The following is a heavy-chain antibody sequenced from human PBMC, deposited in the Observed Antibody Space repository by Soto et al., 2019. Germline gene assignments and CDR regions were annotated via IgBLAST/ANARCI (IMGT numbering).Heavy chain of an antibody. D-gene: IGHD6-13*01. J-gene: IGHJ6*02. Sequence: PWGSLRLSCAASGFTFSSYAMSWVRQAPGKGLEWVSAISGSGGSTYYADSVKGRFTISRDNSKNTLYLQMNSRRAEDTAVYYCAKDPGSSWYYYYYGMDVWGQGTTVTVSS. V-gene: IGHV3-23*01. CDR1: GFTFSSYA. CDR3: AKDPGSSWYYYYYGMDV. CDR2: ISGSGGST.